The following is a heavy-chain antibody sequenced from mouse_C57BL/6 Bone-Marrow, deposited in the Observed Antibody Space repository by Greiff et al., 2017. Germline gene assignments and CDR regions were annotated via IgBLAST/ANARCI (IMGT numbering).Heavy chain of an antibody. Sequence: EVQLQQSGPELVKPGASVKISCKASGYTFTDYYMNWVKQSHGKSLEWIGDINPNNGGTSYNQKFKGKATLTVDKSSSTAYMELRSLTSEDSAVYYCARGDGYYNYAMDYWGQGTSVTVSS. V-gene: IGHV1-26*01. CDR1: GYTFTDYY. D-gene: IGHD2-3*01. CDR2: INPNNGGT. J-gene: IGHJ4*01. CDR3: ARGDGYYNYAMDY.